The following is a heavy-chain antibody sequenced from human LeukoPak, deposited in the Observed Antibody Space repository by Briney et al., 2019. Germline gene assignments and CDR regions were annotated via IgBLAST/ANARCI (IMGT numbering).Heavy chain of an antibody. CDR2: IYHSGST. J-gene: IGHJ6*03. D-gene: IGHD2-2*01. CDR3: ARVYCSSTSCYPYYMDV. Sequence: PSETLSLTCTVSGGSISSGGYYWGWLRQPPGKGLEWVGYIYHSGSTYYKPSLKSRVTISVDRSKNQFSLKLSSVTAADTAVYYCARVYCSSTSCYPYYMDVWGKGTTVTVSS. CDR1: GGSISSGGYY. V-gene: IGHV4-30-2*01.